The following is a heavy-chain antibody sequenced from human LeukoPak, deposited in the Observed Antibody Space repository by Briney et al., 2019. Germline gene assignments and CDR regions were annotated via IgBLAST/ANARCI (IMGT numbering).Heavy chain of an antibody. Sequence: GSLRLSCADSGVTFYSYIVYWVRQTPGKGLEWIGDIYYSGSTNYNPSLKSRVTISVDTSKNQFSLKLSSVTAADTAVYYCARHTDSAPLCSLEYWGQGTLVTVSS. J-gene: IGHJ4*02. CDR1: GVTFYSYI. D-gene: IGHD4-11*01. CDR3: ARHTDSAPLCSLEY. CDR2: IYYSGST. V-gene: IGHV4-59*08.